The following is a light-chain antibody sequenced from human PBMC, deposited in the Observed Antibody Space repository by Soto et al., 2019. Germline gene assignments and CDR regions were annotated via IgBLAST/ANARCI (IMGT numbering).Light chain of an antibody. CDR2: GSS. J-gene: IGKJ1*01. V-gene: IGKV3-15*01. CDR3: KQYHNWPRT. Sequence: EIVMTQSPATLSVSPGERATLSCRASQSVSSNLAWYQQKPGQAPSLLFYGSSTRATAIPARFSGSGSGTEFTLTISSLQSEDFAVYYCKQYHNWPRTFGQGTKVEIK. CDR1: QSVSSN.